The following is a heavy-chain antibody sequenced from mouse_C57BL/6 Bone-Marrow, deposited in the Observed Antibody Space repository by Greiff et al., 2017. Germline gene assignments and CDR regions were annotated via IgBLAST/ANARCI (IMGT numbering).Heavy chain of an antibody. CDR1: GYSITSDY. CDR3: ARSYSIHYYGSSYDAMDY. Sequence: EVKLEESGPGLAKPSQTLSLTCSVTGYSITSDYWNWIRKFPGNKLEYMGYISYSGSTYYNPSLKSRISITRDTSKNQYYLQLNSVTTEDTATYYCARSYSIHYYGSSYDAMDYWGQGTSVTVSS. CDR2: ISYSGST. V-gene: IGHV3-8*01. J-gene: IGHJ4*01. D-gene: IGHD1-1*01.